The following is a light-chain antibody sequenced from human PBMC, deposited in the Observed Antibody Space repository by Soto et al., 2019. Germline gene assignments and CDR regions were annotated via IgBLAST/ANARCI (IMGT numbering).Light chain of an antibody. CDR2: EAS. J-gene: IGKJ5*01. Sequence: EIVLTQSPATLSLSPGEIATLSCRASQSVTNYLAWYQQKPGQAPRLLISEASSRSTGITDSFSGSGSVTDFTLTISSLEPDDCAVYYCQQRFNWPITFGQGTRLEIK. CDR3: QQRFNWPIT. CDR1: QSVTNY. V-gene: IGKV3-11*01.